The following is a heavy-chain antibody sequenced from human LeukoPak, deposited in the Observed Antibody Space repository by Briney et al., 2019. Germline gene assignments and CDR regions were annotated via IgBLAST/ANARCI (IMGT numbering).Heavy chain of an antibody. V-gene: IGHV4-59*01. Sequence: NTSETLSLTCSVSGASIYSYYYTWIRQPPGKGLEWIGYIYYPATTDYNPSLKNRVTISMDTSKNQFSLSLTSVTAADTALYYCARGLRGVFDFWGQGSLVTVSS. J-gene: IGHJ4*02. CDR2: IYYPATT. CDR1: GASIYSYY. D-gene: IGHD3-16*01. CDR3: ARGLRGVFDF.